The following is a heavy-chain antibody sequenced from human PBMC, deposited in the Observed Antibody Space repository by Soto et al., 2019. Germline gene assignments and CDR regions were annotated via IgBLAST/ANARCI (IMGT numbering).Heavy chain of an antibody. Sequence: QVQLVESGGGVVQPGRSLRLSCAASGFTFSSYGMHWVRQAPGKGLEWVAVIWYDGSNKYYADSVKGRFTISRDNSKNTVYLQMNSRRAEDTAVYYCARGTGGMDVWGQGTTVTVSS. CDR3: ARGTGGMDV. V-gene: IGHV3-33*01. J-gene: IGHJ6*02. CDR1: GFTFSSYG. D-gene: IGHD2-8*02. CDR2: IWYDGSNK.